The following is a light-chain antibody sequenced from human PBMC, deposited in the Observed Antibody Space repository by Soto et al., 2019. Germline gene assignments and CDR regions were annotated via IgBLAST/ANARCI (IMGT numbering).Light chain of an antibody. CDR3: QQYGNSPLT. J-gene: IGKJ4*01. CDR1: QSVRSSY. Sequence: EIVLTQSPGTLSLSTGERATLSCRASQSVRSSYFAWYQQKPGQAPRLLIFGASTRAPGIPDRFSGSGSGTDFTLTISKLEPEDFALFYCQQYGNSPLTFGGGTKVDI. V-gene: IGKV3-20*01. CDR2: GAS.